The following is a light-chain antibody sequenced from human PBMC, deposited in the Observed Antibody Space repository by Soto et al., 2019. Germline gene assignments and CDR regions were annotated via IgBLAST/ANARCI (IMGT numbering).Light chain of an antibody. J-gene: IGKJ2*01. Sequence: DIVLTQSPATLSVSPGERATLSCRASQSVGTSLAWYQQRPGQAPRLLLSAASTRATGIPARFSGSGSGTDFTLTISGLQPEDLAVYYCQQRTNWPPRDTFGQGTKLEIK. CDR2: AAS. CDR3: QQRTNWPPRDT. V-gene: IGKV3-11*01. CDR1: QSVGTS.